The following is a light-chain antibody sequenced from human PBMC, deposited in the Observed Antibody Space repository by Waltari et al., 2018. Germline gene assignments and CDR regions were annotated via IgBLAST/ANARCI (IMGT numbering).Light chain of an antibody. Sequence: DIQMTQSPPSLSASVGDRVTITCRASQGISGYLSWYQQKPGKAPNLLIYAASSLQSGVPSRFSGSGSGTDFTLTISSLQPEDFATYYCQQSYSTPRTFGQGTRVEIK. J-gene: IGKJ1*01. CDR2: AAS. CDR3: QQSYSTPRT. CDR1: QGISGY. V-gene: IGKV1-39*01.